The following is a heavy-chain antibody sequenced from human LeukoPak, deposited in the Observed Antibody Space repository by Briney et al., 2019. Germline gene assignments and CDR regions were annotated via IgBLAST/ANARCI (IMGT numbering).Heavy chain of an antibody. CDR1: GYTFTSYY. J-gene: IGHJ4*02. Sequence: ASVKVSCKASGYTFTSYYMHWVRQAPGQGLEWMGIINPSGGSTSYAQKFQGRVTMTRDTSTSTVYMELSSLRSEDTALYYCAKGPVAVHSLIYFDYWGQGTLVTVSS. D-gene: IGHD6-19*01. CDR3: AKGPVAVHSLIYFDY. CDR2: INPSGGST. V-gene: IGHV1-46*01.